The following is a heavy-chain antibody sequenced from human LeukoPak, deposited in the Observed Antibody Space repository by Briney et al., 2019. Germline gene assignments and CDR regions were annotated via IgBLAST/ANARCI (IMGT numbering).Heavy chain of an antibody. V-gene: IGHV4-38-2*02. Sequence: PSETLSLTCTVSGYSISSGYYWGWIRQPPGKGLEWIGSIYHSGITYYNPSLKSRVTISVDTSKNQFSLKLSSVTAADTAVYYCARASIASSVAPFDCWGQGTLVTVSS. CDR2: IYHSGIT. J-gene: IGHJ4*02. D-gene: IGHD3-3*02. CDR1: GYSISSGYY. CDR3: ARASIASSVAPFDC.